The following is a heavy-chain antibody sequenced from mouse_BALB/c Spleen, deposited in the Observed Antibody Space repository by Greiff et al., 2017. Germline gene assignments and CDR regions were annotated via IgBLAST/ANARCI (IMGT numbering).Heavy chain of an antibody. J-gene: IGHJ2*01. CDR3: SRRYGSEYFDY. CDR1: GYSITSDYA. CDR2: ISYSGST. Sequence: VQLKESGPGLVKPSQSLSLTCTVTGYSITSDYAWNWIRQFPGNKLEWMGDISYSGSTSYNPSLKSRISSTRDTSKNQFFLQLNSVTTEDTATYYCSRRYGSEYFDYWGQGTTLTVSS. D-gene: IGHD1-1*01. V-gene: IGHV3-2*02.